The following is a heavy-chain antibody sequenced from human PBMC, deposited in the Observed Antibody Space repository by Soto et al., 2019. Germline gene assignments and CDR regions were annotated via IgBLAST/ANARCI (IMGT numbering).Heavy chain of an antibody. CDR1: GFTFSSYA. Sequence: GGSLRLSCSASGFTFSSYAMHWVRQAPGKGLEYVSAISSNGGSTYYADSVKGRFTISRDNSKNTLYLQMSSLRAEDTAVYYCVKDQDYPTYYYGSGWFDPWGQGTLVPVSS. V-gene: IGHV3-64D*06. D-gene: IGHD3-10*01. J-gene: IGHJ5*02. CDR3: VKDQDYPTYYYGSGWFDP. CDR2: ISSNGGST.